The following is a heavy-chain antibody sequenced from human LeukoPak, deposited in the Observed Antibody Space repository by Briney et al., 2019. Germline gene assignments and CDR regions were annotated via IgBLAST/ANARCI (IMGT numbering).Heavy chain of an antibody. J-gene: IGHJ4*02. CDR2: IWYDGSNK. V-gene: IGHV3-33*01. Sequence: PGGSLRLSCEASGFSFSTYGMHWVRQAPGKGLEWVAVIWYDGSNKYYADSVKGRFTISRDNSRNTVYLQMNSLRVDDTAVYYCARVYDPYYDFDLWGQGTLVTVSS. CDR3: ARVYDPYYDFDL. D-gene: IGHD3-3*01. CDR1: GFSFSTYG.